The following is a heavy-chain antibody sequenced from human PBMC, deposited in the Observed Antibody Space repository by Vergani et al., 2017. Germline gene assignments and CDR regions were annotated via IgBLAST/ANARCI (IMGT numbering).Heavy chain of an antibody. Sequence: EVQLVESGGGLVQPGGSLRLSCAASGFTFSSYEMNWVRQAPGKGLEWGSYISSSGSTIYYADSVKGRFTISRDNAKNSLYLQMNSLRAEDTAVYYCARDWNAAFDIWGQGTMVTVSS. V-gene: IGHV3-48*03. CDR1: GFTFSSYE. J-gene: IGHJ3*02. D-gene: IGHD1-1*01. CDR2: ISSSGSTI. CDR3: ARDWNAAFDI.